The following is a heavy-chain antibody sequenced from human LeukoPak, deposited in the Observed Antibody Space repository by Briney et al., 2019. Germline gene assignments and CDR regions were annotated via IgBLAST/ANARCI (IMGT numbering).Heavy chain of an antibody. Sequence: QPGGSLRLSCAASGFTFSSYEMNWVRQAPGKGLEWVSYISSSGSTIYYADSVKGRFTIYRDNAKNSLYLQMNSLRAEDTAVYYCAREHPLGTSYYFDYWGQGTLVTVSS. J-gene: IGHJ4*02. CDR2: ISSSGSTI. CDR3: AREHPLGTSYYFDY. CDR1: GFTFSSYE. D-gene: IGHD2-2*01. V-gene: IGHV3-48*03.